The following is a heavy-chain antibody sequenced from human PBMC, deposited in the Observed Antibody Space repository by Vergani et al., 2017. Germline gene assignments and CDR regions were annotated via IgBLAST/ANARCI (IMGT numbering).Heavy chain of an antibody. Sequence: QVQLQESGPGLVKPSETLSLTCTVSGGSISSYYWSWIRQPPGKGLERIGYIYYSGSTNYNPSLKSRVTISVDTSKNQFSLKLSSVTAADTAVYYCARGRDGYRRLDYWGQGTLVTVSS. CDR1: GGSISSYY. CDR2: IYYSGST. J-gene: IGHJ4*02. V-gene: IGHV4-59*01. CDR3: ARGRDGYRRLDY. D-gene: IGHD5-24*01.